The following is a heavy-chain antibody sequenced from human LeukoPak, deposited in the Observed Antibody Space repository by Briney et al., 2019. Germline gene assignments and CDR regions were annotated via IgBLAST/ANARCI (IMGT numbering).Heavy chain of an antibody. J-gene: IGHJ4*02. CDR1: GGSISSYY. D-gene: IGHD3-16*01. V-gene: IGHV4-59*01. CDR2: IFYSGST. CDR3: ATFSWGSFDY. Sequence: SETLSLTCTASGGSISSYYWSWIRQPPGEGLEWIGYIFYSGSTNYNPSLKTRVTISVDTSKNQFSLKLSSVTAADTAVYYCATFSWGSFDYWGQGTLVTVSS.